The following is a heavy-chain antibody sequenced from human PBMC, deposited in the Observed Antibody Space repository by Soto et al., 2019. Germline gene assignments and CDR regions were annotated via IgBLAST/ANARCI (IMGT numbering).Heavy chain of an antibody. D-gene: IGHD4-17*01. CDR1: GGTFSSYA. CDR3: ARDGTVTNSRGKAFDI. Sequence: GASVKVSCKASGGTFSSYAISWVRQAPGQGLEWMGGIIPIFGTANYAQKFQGRVTITADKSTSTAYMELSSLRSEDTAVYYCARDGTVTNSRGKAFDIWGQGTMVTVSS. J-gene: IGHJ3*02. V-gene: IGHV1-69*06. CDR2: IIPIFGTA.